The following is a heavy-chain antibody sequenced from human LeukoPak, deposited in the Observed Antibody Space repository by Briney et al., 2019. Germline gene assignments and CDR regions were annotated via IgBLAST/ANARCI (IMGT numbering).Heavy chain of an antibody. D-gene: IGHD6-13*01. J-gene: IGHJ2*01. V-gene: IGHV3-9*01. CDR2: ISRNSGSI. Sequence: GGSLRLSCAASGFTFDDYAMHWVRQAPGKGLEWVSGISRNSGSIGYADSVKGRFTISRDNAKNSLYLQMNSLRAEDTALYYCAKGYGVYWYFDLWGRGTLVTVSS. CDR3: AKGYGVYWYFDL. CDR1: GFTFDDYA.